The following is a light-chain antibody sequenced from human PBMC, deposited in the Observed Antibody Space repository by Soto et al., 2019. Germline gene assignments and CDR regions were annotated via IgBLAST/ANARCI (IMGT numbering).Light chain of an antibody. V-gene: IGKV3-20*01. CDR3: QHYGGSPPNT. J-gene: IGKJ2*01. Sequence: ESVLTQSPGTLSLSPGERATLSRRASQSVSSSYLAWYQQKPGQAPRLLIYGASSRATGIPDRFSGSGSGTDFTLTISRLEPEDFAVYYCQHYGGSPPNTFGQGTKLETK. CDR2: GAS. CDR1: QSVSSSY.